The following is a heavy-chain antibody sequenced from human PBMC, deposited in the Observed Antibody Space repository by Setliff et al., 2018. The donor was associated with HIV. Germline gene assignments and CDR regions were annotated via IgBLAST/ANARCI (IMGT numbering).Heavy chain of an antibody. V-gene: IGHV4-59*11. CDR2: IYSTGST. CDR1: GGSISSHC. Sequence: LSLTCTVSGGSISSHCWSWIRQSPGKAFEWIGYIYSTGSTNYNPSLQSRVTISMVASRNQFSLKVTSVTAADTAVYYCAKGAGFYGDYTFDHWGQGRQVTVS. D-gene: IGHD4-17*01. CDR3: AKGAGFYGDYTFDH. J-gene: IGHJ4*02.